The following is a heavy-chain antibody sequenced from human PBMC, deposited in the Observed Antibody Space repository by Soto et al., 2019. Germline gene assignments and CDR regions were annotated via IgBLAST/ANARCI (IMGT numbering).Heavy chain of an antibody. Sequence: EVQLVESGGGLVQPGGSLRLSCAASGFTFSSYWMHWVRQAPGKGLVWVSRINSDGSSTSYADSVKGRFTSSRDNAKNTLYLQMNRLRAEDTAVYYCAIRASYYDSSGYFDYWGQGTLVTVSS. V-gene: IGHV3-74*01. CDR3: AIRASYYDSSGYFDY. CDR1: GFTFSSYW. D-gene: IGHD3-22*01. CDR2: INSDGSST. J-gene: IGHJ4*02.